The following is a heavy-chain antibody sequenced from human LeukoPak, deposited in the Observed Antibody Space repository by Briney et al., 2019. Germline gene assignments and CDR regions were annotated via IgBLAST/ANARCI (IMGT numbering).Heavy chain of an antibody. D-gene: IGHD2-2*01. J-gene: IGHJ6*02. CDR2: INHSGST. CDR1: GGSISSYY. Sequence: PSETLSLTCTVSGGSISSYYWRWIRQPPGKGLEWIGEINHSGSTNYNPSLKSRVTISVDTSKNQFSLKLSSVTAADTAVYYCARAYCSSTSCHYYYYGMDVWGQGTTVTVSS. V-gene: IGHV4-34*01. CDR3: ARAYCSSTSCHYYYYGMDV.